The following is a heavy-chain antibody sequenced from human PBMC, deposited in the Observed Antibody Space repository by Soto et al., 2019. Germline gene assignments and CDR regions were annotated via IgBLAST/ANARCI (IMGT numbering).Heavy chain of an antibody. CDR1: GFNFNFYA. Sequence: EVQLLESGGGLVQPGGSLRLSCVASGFNFNFYAMSWVRRAPGKGLEWVSAISGSGSGTFYSDSVKGRFTISRDNPKNTLFLEMNSLRPEDAAVYYCAKDRIQDCTSTSCYRGGDSWGQGTLVTVSS. D-gene: IGHD2-2*01. CDR3: AKDRIQDCTSTSCYRGGDS. V-gene: IGHV3-23*01. J-gene: IGHJ4*02. CDR2: ISGSGSGT.